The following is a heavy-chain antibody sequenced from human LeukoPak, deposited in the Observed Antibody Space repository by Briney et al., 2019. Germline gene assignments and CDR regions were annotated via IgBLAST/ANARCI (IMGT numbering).Heavy chain of an antibody. CDR1: GFTFSSYA. D-gene: IGHD4-23*01. J-gene: IGHJ3*02. CDR3: AKAAGGGNPAFGDAFDI. Sequence: GGSLRLSCAASGFTFSSYAMSWVRQAPGKGLEWVSAISGSGGSTYYADSVKGRFTISRDNSKNTLYLQMNSLRAEDTAVYYCAKAAGGGNPAFGDAFDIWGQGTMVTVSS. V-gene: IGHV3-23*01. CDR2: ISGSGGST.